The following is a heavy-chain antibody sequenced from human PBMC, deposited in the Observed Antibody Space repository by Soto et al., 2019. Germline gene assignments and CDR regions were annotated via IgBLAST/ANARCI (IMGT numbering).Heavy chain of an antibody. D-gene: IGHD2-21*02. CDR2: IYYSGST. J-gene: IGHJ4*02. CDR3: ARGEVVVTAISSWSPRHFDY. CDR1: GGSISSGGYY. Sequence: QVQLQESGPGLVKPSQTLSLTCTVSGGSISSGGYYWSWIRQHPGKGLEWIGYIYYSGSTYYNPSLKSRLTVSVDTSKNQFSLKLSSVTAADTAVYYCARGEVVVTAISSWSPRHFDYWGQGTLVTVSS. V-gene: IGHV4-31*03.